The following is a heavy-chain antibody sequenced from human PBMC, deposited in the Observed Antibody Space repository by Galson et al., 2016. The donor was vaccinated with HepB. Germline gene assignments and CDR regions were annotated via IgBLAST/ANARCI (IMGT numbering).Heavy chain of an antibody. CDR3: ARVRHIAAAGSFNYHSLDV. Sequence: ETLSLTCSVSGGSVNSDYWSWVRRPPGMGLEWIGYGHYSGSTNYSPSLKSRVSILLDTSKNQYPLRLTSVTAADTAVYYCARVRHIAAAGSFNYHSLDVWGHGTTVTVS. J-gene: IGHJ6*02. D-gene: IGHD6-13*01. CDR2: GHYSGST. V-gene: IGHV4-59*02. CDR1: GGSVNSDY.